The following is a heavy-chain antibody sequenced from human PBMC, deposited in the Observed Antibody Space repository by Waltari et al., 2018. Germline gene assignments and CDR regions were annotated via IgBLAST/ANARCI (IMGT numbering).Heavy chain of an antibody. J-gene: IGHJ4*02. V-gene: IGHV3-23*01. D-gene: IGHD3-16*01. CDR3: AKILHEKTSNMIFDS. Sequence: EVQLLESGGTLLQPGGSLRLSCAASGFHFRSYTMSWVHQPPGKGLEWVSAILDTDGRALYTDSVKGRFTISRDNSKDTLFLEMNSLRAEDTALYFCAKILHEKTSNMIFDSWGQGTLVTVSA. CDR1: GFHFRSYT. CDR2: ILDTDGRA.